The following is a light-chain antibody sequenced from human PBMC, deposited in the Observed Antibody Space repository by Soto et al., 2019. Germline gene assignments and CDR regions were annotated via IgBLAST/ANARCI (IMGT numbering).Light chain of an antibody. Sequence: EIVLTQSPVTLSLSPGERATLSCRASQSVSNYLGWYQQKPGQAPRLLIYDASNRATGIPARFSGSGSGTDFTLTISSLETEDFAVYYCQHRGTFGQGTRLEIK. CDR1: QSVSNY. V-gene: IGKV3-11*01. J-gene: IGKJ5*01. CDR2: DAS. CDR3: QHRGT.